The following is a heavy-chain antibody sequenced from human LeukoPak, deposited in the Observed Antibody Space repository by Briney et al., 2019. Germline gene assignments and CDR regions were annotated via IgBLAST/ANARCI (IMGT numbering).Heavy chain of an antibody. D-gene: IGHD3-3*01. Sequence: GGSLRLSCAASGFTFSSYSMNWVRQAPGKGLEWVSYISSSSSTIYYADSVKGRFTISRDNAKNSLYLQMNSLRAEDTAVYYCARGVGGRRSDDFWSGYIFPSYYYYYMDVWGKGTTVTVSS. V-gene: IGHV3-48*04. J-gene: IGHJ6*03. CDR1: GFTFSSYS. CDR2: ISSSSSTI. CDR3: ARGVGGRRSDDFWSGYIFPSYYYYYMDV.